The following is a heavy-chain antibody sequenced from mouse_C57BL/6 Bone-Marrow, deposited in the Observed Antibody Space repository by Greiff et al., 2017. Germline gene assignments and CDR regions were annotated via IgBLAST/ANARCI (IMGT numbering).Heavy chain of an antibody. J-gene: IGHJ4*01. Sequence: LVESGPGLVKPSQSLSLTCSVTGYSITSGYYWNWIRQFPGNKLEWMGYISYDGSNNYNPSLKNRISIPRATSKNQFFLKLNSVTTEDTATYYCARGTTYYAMDYWGQGTSVTVSS. CDR1: GYSITSGYY. CDR2: ISYDGSN. D-gene: IGHD3-3*01. CDR3: ARGTTYYAMDY. V-gene: IGHV3-6*01.